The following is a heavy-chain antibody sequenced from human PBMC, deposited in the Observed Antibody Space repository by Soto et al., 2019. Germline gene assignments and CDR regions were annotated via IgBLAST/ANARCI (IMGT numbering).Heavy chain of an antibody. D-gene: IGHD6-6*01. CDR2: ISSSSSYI. V-gene: IGHV3-21*01. Sequence: PGGSLRLSGAAAGFTFSSYSMNWVRQAPGKGLEWVSSISSSSSYIYYADSVKGRFTISRDDAKNSLYLQMNSLRAEATAVYYCAREIAARGWFDPWGQGTLVTVSS. J-gene: IGHJ5*02. CDR1: GFTFSSYS. CDR3: AREIAARGWFDP.